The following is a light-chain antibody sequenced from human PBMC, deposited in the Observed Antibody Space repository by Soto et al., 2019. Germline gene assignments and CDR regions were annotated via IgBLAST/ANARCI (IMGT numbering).Light chain of an antibody. CDR1: SSDIGGYNY. CDR3: SSYGASSTL. J-gene: IGLJ2*01. Sequence: QSVLTQPASVSGSPGQSITIPCTGSSSDIGGYNYVSWYQQHPGKAPKLLIYDVTYRPSGISDRFSGSKSGNTASLTISGLHRDDEAEYYCSSYGASSTLFGGGTKLTGL. V-gene: IGLV2-14*03. CDR2: DVT.